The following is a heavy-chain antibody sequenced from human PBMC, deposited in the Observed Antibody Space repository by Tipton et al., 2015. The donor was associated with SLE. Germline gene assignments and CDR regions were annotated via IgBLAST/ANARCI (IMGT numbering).Heavy chain of an antibody. CDR2: IGGTNGAM. Sequence: SLRLSCAASGFTFSSHTMNWVRQAPGKGLEWVSSIGGTNGAMFYADSVRGRFTISRDNARDYVYLHMTSLRDDDTAVHYCARDQAYSSYDFWGQGTLVTVSS. V-gene: IGHV3-21*01. CDR3: ARDQAYSSYDF. CDR1: GFTFSSHT. J-gene: IGHJ4*02. D-gene: IGHD6-19*01.